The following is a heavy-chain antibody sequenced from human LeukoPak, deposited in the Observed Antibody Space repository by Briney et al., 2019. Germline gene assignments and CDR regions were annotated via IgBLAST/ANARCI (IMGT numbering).Heavy chain of an antibody. CDR3: ARDPVVDYSNYDLDYYMDV. D-gene: IGHD4-11*01. CDR1: GYSISSGYY. Sequence: PSETLSLTCTVSGYSISSGYYWGWIRQPPGKGLEWIGSIYHSGSTYYNPSLKSRVTISVDTSKNQFSLKLSSVTAADTAVYYCARDPVVDYSNYDLDYYMDVWGKGTTVTVSS. CDR2: IYHSGST. V-gene: IGHV4-38-2*02. J-gene: IGHJ6*03.